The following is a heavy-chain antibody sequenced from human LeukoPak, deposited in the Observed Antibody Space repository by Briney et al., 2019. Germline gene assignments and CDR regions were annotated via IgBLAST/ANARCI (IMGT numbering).Heavy chain of an antibody. Sequence: PGGSLRLSCAASGFTFSSYWMHWVRQAPGKGLVWVSRINSDGSSTSYADSVKGRFTISRDNAKNTLYLQMNSLRAEDTAVYYCARGSGWSDFDYWGQGTLVTVSS. CDR1: GFTFSSYW. J-gene: IGHJ4*02. V-gene: IGHV3-74*01. CDR3: ARGSGWSDFDY. CDR2: INSDGSST. D-gene: IGHD6-19*01.